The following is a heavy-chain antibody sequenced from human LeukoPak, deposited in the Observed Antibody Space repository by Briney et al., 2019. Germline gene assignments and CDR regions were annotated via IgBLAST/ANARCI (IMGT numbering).Heavy chain of an antibody. Sequence: ASVKVSCKASGYTFTSYYMHWVRQAPGQGLEWMGIINPSGGSTSYAQKFQVRVTMTRDTSTSTVYMELSSLRSEDTAVYYCARDLRDYDILTGYYYGSRDYYGMDVWGQGTTVTVSS. CDR2: INPSGGST. CDR1: GYTFTSYY. J-gene: IGHJ6*02. CDR3: ARDLRDYDILTGYYYGSRDYYGMDV. V-gene: IGHV1-46*01. D-gene: IGHD3-9*01.